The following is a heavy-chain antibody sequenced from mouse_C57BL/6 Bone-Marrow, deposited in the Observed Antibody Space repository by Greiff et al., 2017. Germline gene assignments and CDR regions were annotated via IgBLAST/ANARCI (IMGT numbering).Heavy chain of an antibody. CDR1: GFTFSDYY. CDR2: ISNGGGST. J-gene: IGHJ3*01. Sequence: EVHLVESGGGLVQPGGSLKLSCAASGFTFSDYYMYWVRQTPEKRLEWVAYISNGGGSTYYPDTVKGRFTISRDNAKNTLYLQMSRLKSEDTAMYYCARDSNYAAWFAYWGQGTLVTVSA. CDR3: ARDSNYAAWFAY. D-gene: IGHD2-5*01. V-gene: IGHV5-12*01.